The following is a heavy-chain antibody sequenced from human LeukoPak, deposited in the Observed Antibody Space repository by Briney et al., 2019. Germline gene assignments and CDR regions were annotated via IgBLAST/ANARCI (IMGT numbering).Heavy chain of an antibody. V-gene: IGHV4-59*01. CDR2: IYYSGST. CDR3: ARGPYRRDGYTFDY. CDR1: GFTFSSYA. D-gene: IGHD5-24*01. J-gene: IGHJ4*02. Sequence: GSLRLSCAASGFTFSSYAMSWIRQPPGKGLEWIGYIYYSGSTNYNPSLKSRVTISVDTSKNQFSLKLSSVTAADTAVHYCARGPYRRDGYTFDYWGQGTLVTVSS.